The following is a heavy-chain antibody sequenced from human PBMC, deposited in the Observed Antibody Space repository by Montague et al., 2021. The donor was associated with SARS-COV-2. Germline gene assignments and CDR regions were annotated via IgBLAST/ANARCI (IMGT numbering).Heavy chain of an antibody. Sequence: SETLSLTCSVASGSIISSGYYWGWIRQPPGKELEWIGNIYYSGTTXYXXXXQXRGTISVDTSKSHLSLRLSSVTAADTAVYFCVRGMIRGVTTPFDYWGQGSQVTVSS. V-gene: IGHV4-39*02. CDR1: SGSIISSGYY. D-gene: IGHD3-10*01. CDR3: VRGMIRGVTTPFDY. J-gene: IGHJ4*02. CDR2: IYYSGTT.